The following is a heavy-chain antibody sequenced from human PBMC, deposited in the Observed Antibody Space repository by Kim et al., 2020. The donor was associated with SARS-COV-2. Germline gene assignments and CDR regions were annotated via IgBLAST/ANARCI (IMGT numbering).Heavy chain of an antibody. Sequence: GGSLRLSCAASGFTFSSYWMSWVRQAPGKGLEWVANIKQDGSEKYYVDSVKGRFTISRDNAKNSLYLQMNSLRAEDTAVYYCARDPLTYYYDSSGYYYEYFFDYWGQGTLVPLSS. D-gene: IGHD3-22*01. CDR3: ARDPLTYYYDSSGYYYEYFFDY. CDR2: IKQDGSEK. CDR1: GFTFSSYW. V-gene: IGHV3-7*01. J-gene: IGHJ4*02.